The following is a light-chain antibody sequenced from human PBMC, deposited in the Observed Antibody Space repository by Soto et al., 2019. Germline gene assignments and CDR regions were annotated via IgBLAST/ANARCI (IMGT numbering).Light chain of an antibody. CDR2: EVS. V-gene: IGLV2-14*01. CDR3: SSYATSSTLL. Sequence: QSALTQPASVSGSPGQSITISCSGTSSDVGAYNYVSWYQQHPGKAPQLIIYEVSYRPSGVSSRFSGSKSANTASLTISGLQAEDEADYYCSSYATSSTLLFGGGTKVTVL. J-gene: IGLJ2*01. CDR1: SSDVGAYNY.